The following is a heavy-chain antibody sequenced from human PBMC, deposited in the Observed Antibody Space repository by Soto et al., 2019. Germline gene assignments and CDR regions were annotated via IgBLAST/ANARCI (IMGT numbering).Heavy chain of an antibody. CDR2: INQDGSEK. Sequence: GGSLRLSCAASGFTFSRYWMSWVRQAPGKGLEGVANINQDGSEKYYVDSVKGRFTISRDNAENSLSLQMNSLRAEDTAVYYCAKGYCSGGDCSRGYWGQGTLVTVSS. CDR3: AKGYCSGGDCSRGY. D-gene: IGHD2-21*02. CDR1: GFTFSRYW. J-gene: IGHJ4*02. V-gene: IGHV3-7*05.